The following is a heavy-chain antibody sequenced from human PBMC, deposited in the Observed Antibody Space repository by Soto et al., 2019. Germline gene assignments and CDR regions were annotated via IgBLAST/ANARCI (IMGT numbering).Heavy chain of an antibody. V-gene: IGHV1-18*01. CDR2: ISAYNGNT. Sequence: ASVKVSCMASGYTFTSYGISWVRQAPGQGLERMGWISAYNGNTNYAQKLQGRVTMTTDTSTSTAYMELRSLRSDDTAVYYCARAPFITMVRGVISGWFDPWGQGTLVTVS. J-gene: IGHJ5*02. CDR1: GYTFTSYG. D-gene: IGHD3-10*01. CDR3: ARAPFITMVRGVISGWFDP.